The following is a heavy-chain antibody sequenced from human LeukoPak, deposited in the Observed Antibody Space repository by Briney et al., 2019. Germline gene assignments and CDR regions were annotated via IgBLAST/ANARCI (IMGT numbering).Heavy chain of an antibody. V-gene: IGHV3-53*01. D-gene: IGHD5-24*01. J-gene: IGHJ4*02. CDR1: GFTVSSNY. Sequence: GGSPRLSCAASGFTVSSNYMSWVRQAPGKGLEWVSVIYGGGNIYYADSVKGRFTISRDNSKNTLYLQMNSLRAEDTAVYYCARGAGYNYPYYFDYWGQGTLVTVSS. CDR3: ARGAGYNYPYYFDY. CDR2: IYGGGNI.